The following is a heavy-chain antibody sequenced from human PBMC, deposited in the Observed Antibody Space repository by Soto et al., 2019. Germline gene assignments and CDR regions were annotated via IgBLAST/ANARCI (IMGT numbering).Heavy chain of an antibody. J-gene: IGHJ3*02. CDR3: AIMTTVRTAYAFDI. CDR2: IIPILGIA. Sequence: QVQLVQSGAEVKKPGSSVRVSCKASGVTFSSYTISWVRQAPGQGLEWMGRIIPILGIANYAQTFQGRVTITADKAKSTAYMELSSLRPEDTAVYYVAIMTTVRTAYAFDIWGRGSMVTVSS. V-gene: IGHV1-69*02. CDR1: GVTFSSYT. D-gene: IGHD4-4*01.